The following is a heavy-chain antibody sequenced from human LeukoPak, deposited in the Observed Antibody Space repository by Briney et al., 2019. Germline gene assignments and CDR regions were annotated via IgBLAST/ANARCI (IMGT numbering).Heavy chain of an antibody. CDR1: GGTFSSYA. Sequence: SVKVSCKASGGTFSSYAISWVQQAPGQGLEWMGGIIPIFGTAKYAQKFQGRFTITTDESTSTAYMELSSLRSEDTAVYYCARGFVEMATISGWYFDLWGRGTLVTVSP. D-gene: IGHD5-24*01. J-gene: IGHJ2*01. CDR3: ARGFVEMATISGWYFDL. CDR2: IIPIFGTA. V-gene: IGHV1-69*05.